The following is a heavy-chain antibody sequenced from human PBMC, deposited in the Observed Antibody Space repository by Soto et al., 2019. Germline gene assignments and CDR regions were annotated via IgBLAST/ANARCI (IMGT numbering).Heavy chain of an antibody. CDR3: ARAKAYYDFWSGYLGPFYFDY. V-gene: IGHV3-7*03. D-gene: IGHD3-3*01. J-gene: IGHJ4*02. CDR1: GFTFSSYW. Sequence: GGSLRLSCAASGFTFSSYWMICVRHAPVKWREWVANIKQDGSEKYYVDSVKGRFTISRDNAKNSLYLQMDSLRAEDTAVYYCARAKAYYDFWSGYLGPFYFDYWGQGTLVTVSS. CDR2: IKQDGSEK.